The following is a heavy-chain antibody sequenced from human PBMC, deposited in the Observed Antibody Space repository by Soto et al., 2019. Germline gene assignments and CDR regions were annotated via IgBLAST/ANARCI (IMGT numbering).Heavy chain of an antibody. CDR3: AGGGMGWLLYMGIPRY. D-gene: IGHD3-3*01. V-gene: IGHV1-46*01. J-gene: IGHJ4*02. CDR2: INPSGGST. Sequence: ASVKVSCKASGYTFTSYYMHWVRQAPGQGLEWMGIINPSGGSTSYAQKFQGRVTMTRDTSTSTVYMELSSLRSEDTAVYYCAGGGMGWLLYMGIPRYWGQGTLVTVSS. CDR1: GYTFTSYY.